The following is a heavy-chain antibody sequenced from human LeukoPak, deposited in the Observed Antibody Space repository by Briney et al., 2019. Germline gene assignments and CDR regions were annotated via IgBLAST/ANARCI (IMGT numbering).Heavy chain of an antibody. V-gene: IGHV3-48*01. Sequence: GGSLKLSCAASGFNFNGHGMIWVRQAPGKGLEWISYISPGSTTINSADSVKDRFTTSRDKAKSSLFLQMNSLRAEDTAVYYCARVRGPTVTTMYFDYWGQGTLVTVPS. CDR2: ISPGSTTI. CDR3: ARVRGPTVTTMYFDY. CDR1: GFNFNGHG. D-gene: IGHD4-17*01. J-gene: IGHJ4*02.